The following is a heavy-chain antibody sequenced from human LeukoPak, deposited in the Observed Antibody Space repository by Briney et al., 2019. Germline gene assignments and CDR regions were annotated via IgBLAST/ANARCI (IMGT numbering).Heavy chain of an antibody. J-gene: IGHJ4*02. Sequence: PGGSLRLSCAASGFTFSSYWMHWVRQAPGKGLEWVSAITGGAADSTYYADSVKGRFTISRDSSKNTLYLQMNSLRAEDTAVYYCAKDLGAVAGEFDYWGQGTLVTVSS. CDR1: GFTFSSYW. V-gene: IGHV3-NL1*01. CDR2: ITGGAADST. CDR3: AKDLGAVAGEFDY. D-gene: IGHD6-19*01.